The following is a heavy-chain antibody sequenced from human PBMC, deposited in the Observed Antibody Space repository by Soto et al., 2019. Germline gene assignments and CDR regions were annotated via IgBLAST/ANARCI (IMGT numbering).Heavy chain of an antibody. V-gene: IGHV3-30*18. D-gene: IGHD2-15*01. CDR3: AKDRGGSCCGAFDI. J-gene: IGHJ3*02. CDR2: ISSDGSNK. CDR1: GFTFSNYG. Sequence: QVQVVESGGGVVQPGRSLRLSCEVSGFTFSNYGIHWVRQAPGKGLEWVAVISSDGSNKYYADSVKGRFTISRDNSKNTLYLQMNSLRAEDTAVYYCAKDRGGSCCGAFDIWGQGTMVTVSS.